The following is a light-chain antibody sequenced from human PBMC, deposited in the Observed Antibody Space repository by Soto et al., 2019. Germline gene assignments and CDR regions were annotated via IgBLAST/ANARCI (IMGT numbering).Light chain of an antibody. CDR1: QSVSSNY. V-gene: IGKV3-20*01. Sequence: EIVLTQSPGTLSLSPGERVTLSCRASQSVSSNYLAWYQLKLGQAPRLLIYGASTRATGIPDRFSGSGSGTDFTLTICRLEPEDFAVYYCQQYGDSPRTFGQGTKVEI. CDR2: GAS. J-gene: IGKJ1*01. CDR3: QQYGDSPRT.